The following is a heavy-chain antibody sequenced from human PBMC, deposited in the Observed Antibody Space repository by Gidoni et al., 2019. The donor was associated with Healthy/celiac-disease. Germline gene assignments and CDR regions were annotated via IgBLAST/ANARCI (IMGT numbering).Heavy chain of an antibody. J-gene: IGHJ6*02. Sequence: QVQLQQWGAGLLKPSETLSLTCAVYGGSFSGYYWSWIRQPQGKGLEWIGEIKHSGSTNYNPSLKSRVTISVDTSKNQFSLKLSSVTAADTAVYYCARVVGGDYVWGSYRQFSYYYGMDVWGQGTTVTVSS. CDR1: GGSFSGYY. CDR2: IKHSGST. CDR3: ARVVGGDYVWGSYRQFSYYYGMDV. D-gene: IGHD3-16*02. V-gene: IGHV4-34*01.